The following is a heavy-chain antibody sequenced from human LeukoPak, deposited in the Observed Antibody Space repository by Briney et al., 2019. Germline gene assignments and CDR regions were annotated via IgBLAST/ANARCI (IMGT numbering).Heavy chain of an antibody. CDR2: ISNDGNNK. D-gene: IGHD2-15*01. Sequence: GGSLRLSCAASGFTFSRYGLHWVRQAPGKGQEWVAIISNDGNNKRYADSVKGRFTISRDNSKNTVYLQMNSLRAEDTAIYYCATGLCGGSCYQTEFWGQGTLVTVSS. V-gene: IGHV3-30-3*01. J-gene: IGHJ4*02. CDR1: GFTFSRYG. CDR3: ATGLCGGSCYQTEF.